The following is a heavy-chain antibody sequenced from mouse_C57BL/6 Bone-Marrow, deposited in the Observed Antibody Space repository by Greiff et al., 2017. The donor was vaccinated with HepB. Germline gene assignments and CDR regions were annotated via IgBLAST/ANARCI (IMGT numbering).Heavy chain of an antibody. Sequence: QVQLQQSGAELVRPGASVTLSCKASGYTFTDYEMHWVKQTPVHGLEWIGAIEPETGGTAYNQKFKGKATLTADTSSSTAYMELRSLTSEDSAVYYCTRDGSSPAWFAYWGQGTLVTVSA. D-gene: IGHD1-1*01. CDR3: TRDGSSPAWFAY. CDR2: IEPETGGT. CDR1: GYTFTDYE. J-gene: IGHJ3*01. V-gene: IGHV1-15*01.